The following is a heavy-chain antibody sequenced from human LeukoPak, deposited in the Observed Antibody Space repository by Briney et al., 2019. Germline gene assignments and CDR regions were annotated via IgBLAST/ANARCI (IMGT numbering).Heavy chain of an antibody. CDR1: GGSISSNNS. D-gene: IGHD6-13*01. J-gene: IGHJ4*02. CDR2: IYHHGAT. V-gene: IGHV4-4*02. CDR3: ARGPSAAAHLDY. Sequence: NSSGTLTLTCAVSGGSISSNNSLSGVRQPPGKGLEWIGEIYHHGATNYNPSLKSRVTLSVDKSKNQFSMELRSVTAADTAVYYCARGPSAAAHLDYWGQGTLVTVSS.